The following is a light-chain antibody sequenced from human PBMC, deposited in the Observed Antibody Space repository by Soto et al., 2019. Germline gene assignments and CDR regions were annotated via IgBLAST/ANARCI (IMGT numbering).Light chain of an antibody. CDR2: GAS. CDR1: QSVRSSY. V-gene: IGKV3-20*01. J-gene: IGKJ2*01. CDR3: QQYGLSPMYT. Sequence: DIVLTQSPGTLSLSPGERATLSCRASQSVRSSYLAWYQQKPGQAARLLIDGASSRATDIPDRFSGSGSGTDVTLTISRLEPEEFVVYYCQQYGLSPMYTFGQGTKLEI.